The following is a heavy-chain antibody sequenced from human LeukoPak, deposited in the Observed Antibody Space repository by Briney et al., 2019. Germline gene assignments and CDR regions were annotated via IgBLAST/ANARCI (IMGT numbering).Heavy chain of an antibody. V-gene: IGHV4-39*07. CDR2: IYYSGST. CDR3: ARDFTDSGSSLVYYYYYYMDV. Sequence: ETLSLTCTVSGGSISSSSYYWGWIRQPPGKGLEWIGSIYYSGSTYYNPSLKSRVTISVDTSKNQFSLKLSSVTAADTAVYYCARDFTDSGSSLVYYYYYYMDVWGKGTTVTVS. D-gene: IGHD1-26*01. CDR1: GGSISSSSYY. J-gene: IGHJ6*03.